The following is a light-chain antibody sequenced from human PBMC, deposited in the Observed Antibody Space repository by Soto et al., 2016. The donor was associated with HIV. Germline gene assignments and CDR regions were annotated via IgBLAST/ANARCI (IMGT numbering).Light chain of an antibody. CDR1: TLPKQY. Sequence: SYELTQPPSVSVSPGQTASITCSGDTLPKQYAYWYQPKPGQAPVLVIYKDSERPSGIPERFSGSSSGTTVTLTISGVQAEDEADYYCQSADSSGTYVLFGGGTKLTVL. CDR2: KDS. V-gene: IGLV3-25*03. CDR3: QSADSSGTYVL. J-gene: IGLJ2*01.